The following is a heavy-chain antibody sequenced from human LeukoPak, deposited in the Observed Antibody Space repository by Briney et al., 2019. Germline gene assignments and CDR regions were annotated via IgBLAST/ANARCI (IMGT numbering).Heavy chain of an antibody. J-gene: IGHJ4*02. V-gene: IGHV3-30*18. Sequence: GGSLRLSCAASGFTFTSYAMHWVRQAPGKGLEWVAIISYDGSDKYYTDSVKGRFTISRDNSKNTLSLQMNILRAEDTAVYYCAKRGGLSLFDYWGQGTLVTVSS. CDR2: ISYDGSDK. CDR3: AKRGGLSLFDY. CDR1: GFTFTSYA. D-gene: IGHD3-10*01.